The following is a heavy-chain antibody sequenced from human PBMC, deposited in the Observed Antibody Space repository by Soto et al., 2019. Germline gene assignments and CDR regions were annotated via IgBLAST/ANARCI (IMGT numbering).Heavy chain of an antibody. CDR3: ARVTMVRGVNNWFDP. D-gene: IGHD3-10*01. V-gene: IGHV1-69*01. CDR2: IIPIFGAA. CDR1: GGTFSTYA. Sequence: QVQLVQSGAEVKKPGSSVKVSCKASGGTFSTYAINWVRQAPGQGLEWMGGIIPIFGAANYAQKFQGRVTITADESTSTAYMELGSLRSETTAVYYCARVTMVRGVNNWFDPWGQGTLGSLSS. J-gene: IGHJ5*02.